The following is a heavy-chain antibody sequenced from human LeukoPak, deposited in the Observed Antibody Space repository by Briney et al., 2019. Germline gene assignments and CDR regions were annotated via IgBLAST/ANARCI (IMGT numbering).Heavy chain of an antibody. V-gene: IGHV3-7*01. Sequence: GGSLRLSCAASGFTFSSYWMSWVRQAPGKGVEWVANIKQDGSEKYYVDSVKGRFTISRDNAKNSLYLQMNSLRAEDTAVYYCAREAAKNWFDPWGQGTLVTVSS. CDR2: IKQDGSEK. CDR1: GFTFSSYW. J-gene: IGHJ5*02. D-gene: IGHD6-13*01. CDR3: AREAAKNWFDP.